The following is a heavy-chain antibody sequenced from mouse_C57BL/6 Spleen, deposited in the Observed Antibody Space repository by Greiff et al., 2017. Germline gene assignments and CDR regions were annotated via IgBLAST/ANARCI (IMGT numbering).Heavy chain of an antibody. Sequence: VQLQQSGPELVKPGASVTISCKASGYAFSSSWMNWVKQRPGKGLEWIGRIYPGDGDTNYNGKFKGKATLTADKSSSTAYMQLSSLTSEDSAVYFCARELYDYDGVYFDYWGQGTTLTVSS. CDR1: GYAFSSSW. D-gene: IGHD2-4*01. V-gene: IGHV1-82*01. J-gene: IGHJ2*01. CDR2: IYPGDGDT. CDR3: ARELYDYDGVYFDY.